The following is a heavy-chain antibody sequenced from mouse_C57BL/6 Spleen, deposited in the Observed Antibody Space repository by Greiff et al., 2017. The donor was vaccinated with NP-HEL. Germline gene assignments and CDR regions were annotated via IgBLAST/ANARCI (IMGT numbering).Heavy chain of an antibody. CDR1: GFSLTSYG. CDR2: IWGDGST. Sequence: VKLQESGPGLVAPSQSLSITCTVSGFSLTSYGVSWFRRPPGKGLRWRGEIWGDGSTNYHSALISRLSTSKDNSKSQVFLKLNSLQTDDTATYYCAKGGAMDYWGQGTSVTVSS. V-gene: IGHV2-3*01. J-gene: IGHJ4*01. CDR3: AKGGAMDY.